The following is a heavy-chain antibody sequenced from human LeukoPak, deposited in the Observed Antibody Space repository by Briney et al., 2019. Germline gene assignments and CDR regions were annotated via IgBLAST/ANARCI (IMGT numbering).Heavy chain of an antibody. D-gene: IGHD3-16*01. CDR1: GFTFSSYW. Sequence: PGGSLRLSCAASGFTFSSYWMHWVRQAPGKGLAWVSRINSDGSGTNHADSVKGRFTISRDNAKNTLYLQMNSLRAEDTAVYYCARDRGGTFDYWGLGTLVTVSS. CDR2: INSDGSGT. V-gene: IGHV3-74*01. CDR3: ARDRGGTFDY. J-gene: IGHJ4*02.